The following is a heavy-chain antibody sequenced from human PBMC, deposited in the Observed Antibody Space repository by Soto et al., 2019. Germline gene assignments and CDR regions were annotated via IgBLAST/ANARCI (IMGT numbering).Heavy chain of an antibody. CDR1: GFNFRSYG. J-gene: IGHJ6*02. D-gene: IGHD3-10*01. CDR3: ATELNYYHSGILGMDV. Sequence: QAQLVESGGGVVQPGTSLRLSCITSGFNFRSYGMHWVRQAPGKGLEWVAVIWHDGSKIYYTDSVKGRFTISRDNSKDTLYLQMHSVRAEDTAMYFCATELNYYHSGILGMDVWGQGTTVTVSS. CDR2: IWHDGSKI. V-gene: IGHV3-33*03.